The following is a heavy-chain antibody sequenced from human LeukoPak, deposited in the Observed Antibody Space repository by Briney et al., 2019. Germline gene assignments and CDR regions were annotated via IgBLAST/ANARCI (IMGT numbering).Heavy chain of an antibody. J-gene: IGHJ4*02. CDR2: ISGSGGST. Sequence: GGSLRLSCAASGFTFSSYAMSWVRQAPGKGLEWVSAISGSGGSTYYADSVKGRFTISRDNSKNTLYLQMNSLRAEDTAVYYCAACLTYYYDSSGYYAPDYWGLGTLVTVSS. CDR3: AACLTYYYDSSGYYAPDY. V-gene: IGHV3-23*01. D-gene: IGHD3-22*01. CDR1: GFTFSSYA.